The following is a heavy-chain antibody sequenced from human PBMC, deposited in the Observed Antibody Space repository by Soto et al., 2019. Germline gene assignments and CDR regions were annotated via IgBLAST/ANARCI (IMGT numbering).Heavy chain of an antibody. CDR1: GGSINTFY. J-gene: IGHJ4*02. V-gene: IGHV4-4*07. Sequence: QVRLQESGPGLLKPSETLSLTCTVSGGSINTFYWSWVRQPAGTGLEWIGRIFSSGSTSFNPSRARRVAMSVDTSKNHFSLDLSSVTAAEMAVYYCAREGSYSAYNFAHGIQLWSFDFWGQGALGTVSS. D-gene: IGHD5-12*01. CDR3: AREGSYSAYNFAHGIQLWSFDF. CDR2: IFSSGST.